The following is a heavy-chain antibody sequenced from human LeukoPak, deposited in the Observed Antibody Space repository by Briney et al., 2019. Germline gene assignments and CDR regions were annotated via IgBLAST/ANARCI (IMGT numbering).Heavy chain of an antibody. J-gene: IGHJ4*02. Sequence: GSLRLSCAASGFTFSSYAMSWVRQAPGKGLEWVSAISGSGGSTYYADSVKGRFTISRDNTKNTLYLQMNSLRAEDTAVYYCAKDPYSGSYFDFWGQGTLVTVSS. CDR1: GFTFSSYA. D-gene: IGHD1-26*01. CDR3: AKDPYSGSYFDF. CDR2: ISGSGGST. V-gene: IGHV3-23*01.